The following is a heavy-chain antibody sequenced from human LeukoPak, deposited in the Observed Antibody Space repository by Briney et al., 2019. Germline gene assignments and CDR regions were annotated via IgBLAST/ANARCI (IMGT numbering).Heavy chain of an antibody. D-gene: IGHD1-26*01. V-gene: IGHV4-39*01. J-gene: IGHJ4*02. CDR1: GGSISSSSYY. CDR2: IYYSGST. Sequence: SETLSLTCTVPGGSISSSSYYWGWIRQPPGKGLEWIGSIYYSGSTYYNPSLKSRVTISVDTSKNQFSLKLSSVTAADTAVYYCASGWELLYYFDYWGQGTLVTVPS. CDR3: ASGWELLYYFDY.